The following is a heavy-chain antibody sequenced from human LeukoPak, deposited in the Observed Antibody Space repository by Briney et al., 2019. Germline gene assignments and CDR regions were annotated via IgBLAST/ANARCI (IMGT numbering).Heavy chain of an antibody. CDR3: ATVKKSSSSYIVVVTAIDY. Sequence: GGSLRLSCAASGVTVSSNYMSWVRQAPGKGLGWGLGIYSGGSTYYADSVKGRFTISRQTSKNTLYLQMNSLRAEDTAVYYCATVKKSSSSYIVVVTAIDYWGQGTLVTVSS. V-gene: IGHV3-53*04. J-gene: IGHJ4*02. D-gene: IGHD2-21*02. CDR1: GVTVSSNY. CDR2: IYSGGST.